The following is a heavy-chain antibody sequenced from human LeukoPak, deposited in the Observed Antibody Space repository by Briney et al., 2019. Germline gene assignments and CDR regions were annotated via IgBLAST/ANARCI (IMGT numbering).Heavy chain of an antibody. CDR2: IYHSGST. CDR1: GGSISSGGYS. J-gene: IGHJ4*02. V-gene: IGHV4-30-2*01. D-gene: IGHD2-2*01. CDR3: ARLVVPAAILGY. Sequence: PSQTLSLTCAVSGGSISSGGYSWSWIRQPPGKGLEWIGYIYHSGSTYYNPSLKSRVTISVDRSKNQFSLKLSSVTAADTAVYYCARLVVPAAILGYWGQGTLVTVSS.